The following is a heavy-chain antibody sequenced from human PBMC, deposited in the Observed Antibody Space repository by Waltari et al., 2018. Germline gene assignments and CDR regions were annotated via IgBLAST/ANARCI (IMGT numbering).Heavy chain of an antibody. D-gene: IGHD6-13*01. CDR3: ARVDIAAAGTDFDY. J-gene: IGHJ4*02. Sequence: QVQLQESGPGLVKPSETLSLTCAVSGYSISSGYYWGWIRQPPGKGLEWIGSIYHSGSTYYNPSLKRRVTISVDTSKNQFSLKLSSVTAADTAVYYCARVDIAAAGTDFDYWGQGTLVTVSS. V-gene: IGHV4-38-2*01. CDR2: IYHSGST. CDR1: GYSISSGYY.